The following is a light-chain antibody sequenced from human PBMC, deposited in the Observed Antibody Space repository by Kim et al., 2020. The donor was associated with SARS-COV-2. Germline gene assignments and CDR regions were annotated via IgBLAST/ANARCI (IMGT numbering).Light chain of an antibody. CDR1: SNDVGNQA. CDR2: RNN. Sequence: QTGTLTCTGSSNDVGNQAAGWLQQHLGHPAKLLSYRNNDRPSGISVRFSASRAGNTASLTITGLQPEDEADYCCTAWDSSLGAYVFGTGTKVTVL. J-gene: IGLJ1*01. V-gene: IGLV10-54*04. CDR3: TAWDSSLGAYV.